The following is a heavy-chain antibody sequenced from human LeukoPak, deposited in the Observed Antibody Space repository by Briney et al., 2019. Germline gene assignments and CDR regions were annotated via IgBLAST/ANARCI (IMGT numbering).Heavy chain of an antibody. CDR3: ARSPNNAWHNFDY. D-gene: IGHD1/OR15-1a*01. Sequence: PGGSLRLSCAASGFSIGDFWMTWIRQAPGEGLEWVAHINQSGSETSYVDSVKGRFTISRDNAKNSLSLQMNSLRAEDTAVYFCARSPNNAWHNFDYWGQGTLVTVSS. V-gene: IGHV3-7*01. CDR1: GFSIGDFW. CDR2: INQSGSET. J-gene: IGHJ4*02.